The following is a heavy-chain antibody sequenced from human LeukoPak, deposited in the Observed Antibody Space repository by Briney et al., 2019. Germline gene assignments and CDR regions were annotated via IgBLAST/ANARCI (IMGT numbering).Heavy chain of an antibody. CDR1: GFTLSSYS. D-gene: IGHD5-24*01. Sequence: GGSLRLSCAVSGFTLSSYSMNWVRQAPGKGLEWVSSITSSSSYIYYADSRFTISRDNAKNSLYLQMNSLRAEDTAVYYCARSGNGYNPFDYWGQGTLVTVSS. CDR3: ARSGNGYNPFDY. J-gene: IGHJ4*02. V-gene: IGHV3-21*01. CDR2: ITSSSSYI.